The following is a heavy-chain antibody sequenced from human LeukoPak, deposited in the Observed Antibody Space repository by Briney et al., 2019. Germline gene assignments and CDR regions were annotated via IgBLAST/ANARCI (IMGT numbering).Heavy chain of an antibody. D-gene: IGHD5-18*01. J-gene: IGHJ6*02. Sequence: PSETLSLTCTVSGGSISSYYWSWIRQPPGKGLEWIGYIYYSGSTNYNPSLKSRVTISVDTSKNQFSLELSSVTAADTAVYYCARLRGTAPPRYYYGMDVWGQGTTVTVSS. V-gene: IGHV4-59*08. CDR2: IYYSGST. CDR1: GGSISSYY. CDR3: ARLRGTAPPRYYYGMDV.